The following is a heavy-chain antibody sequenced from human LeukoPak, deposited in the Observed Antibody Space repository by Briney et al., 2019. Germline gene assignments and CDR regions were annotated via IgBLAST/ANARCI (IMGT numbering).Heavy chain of an antibody. CDR1: GYTFTSYG. Sequence: ASVKVSCKASGYTFTSYGISWVRQAPGQGLEWMGWISAYNGNTNYAQKLQGRVTMTTDTSTSTAYMELRSLRSDDTAVYYCARDFYPNYDYVWGSYRPSAFDIWGQGTMVTVSS. CDR2: ISAYNGNT. J-gene: IGHJ3*02. D-gene: IGHD3-16*02. CDR3: ARDFYPNYDYVWGSYRPSAFDI. V-gene: IGHV1-18*01.